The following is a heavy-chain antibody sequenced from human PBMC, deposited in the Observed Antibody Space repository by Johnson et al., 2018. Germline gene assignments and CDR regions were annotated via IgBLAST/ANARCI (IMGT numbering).Heavy chain of an antibody. CDR2: ISYDGSNQ. CDR3: AREFSTGYYYMDV. CDR1: GFTFSPYG. Sequence: QVQLVQSGGGVVQPGRSLRLSCAASGFTFSPYGMHWVRQAPGKGLEWVAVISYDGSNQYYADSVKGRFTISRDNSKNTLYRQMNRLTAEDTAVYYCAREFSTGYYYMDVWGNGTTSTVSS. V-gene: IGHV3-30*03. J-gene: IGHJ6*03. D-gene: IGHD2/OR15-2a*01.